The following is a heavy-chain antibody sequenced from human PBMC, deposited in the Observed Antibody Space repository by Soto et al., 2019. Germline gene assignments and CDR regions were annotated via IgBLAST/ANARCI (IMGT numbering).Heavy chain of an antibody. D-gene: IGHD2-15*01. CDR2: IIPIFGTA. V-gene: IGHV1-69*13. J-gene: IGHJ6*02. CDR1: GGTFSSYA. CDR3: ARPTWGYCSGGSCYSGSYYYGMDV. Sequence: ASVKVSCKASGGTFSSYAISWVRQAPGQGLEWMGGIIPIFGTANYAQKFQGRVTITADESTSTAYMELSSLRSEDTAVYYCARPTWGYCSGGSCYSGSYYYGMDVWGQGTTVTVSS.